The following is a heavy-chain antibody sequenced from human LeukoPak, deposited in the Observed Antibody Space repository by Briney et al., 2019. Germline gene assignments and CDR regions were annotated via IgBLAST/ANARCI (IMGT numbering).Heavy chain of an antibody. CDR1: GFTFSDYY. V-gene: IGHV3-11*01. CDR2: ISSSGSTI. J-gene: IGHJ4*02. CDR3: ATIRGDSSSWYVGDYFDY. Sequence: AGGSLRLSCAASGFTFSDYYKSWIRQAPGKGLERVSYISSSGSTIYYADSVKGRFTISRDNAKNSLYLQMNSLRAEDTAVYYCATIRGDSSSWYVGDYFDYWGQGTLVTVSS. D-gene: IGHD6-13*01.